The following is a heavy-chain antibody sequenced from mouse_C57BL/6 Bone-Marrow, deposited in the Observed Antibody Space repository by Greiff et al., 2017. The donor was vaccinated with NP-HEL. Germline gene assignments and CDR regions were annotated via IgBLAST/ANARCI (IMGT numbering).Heavy chain of an antibody. CDR1: GYAFSSSW. V-gene: IGHV1-82*01. Sequence: VQLQQSGPELVKPGASVKISCKASGYAFSSSWMNWVKQRPGKGLEWIGRLFPGDGDTNYNGKFKGKATLPADKSSSTAYMQLSLLTSEDSAVYFCARWYYSSIPYYFDFWGKGTTLTVSS. D-gene: IGHD1-1*01. CDR2: LFPGDGDT. CDR3: ARWYYSSIPYYFDF. J-gene: IGHJ2*01.